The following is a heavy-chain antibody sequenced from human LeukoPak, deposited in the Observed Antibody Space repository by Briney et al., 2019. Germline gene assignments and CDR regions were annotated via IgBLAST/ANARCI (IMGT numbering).Heavy chain of an antibody. D-gene: IGHD2-2*01. CDR1: GYTISSRYS. Sequence: PSETLSLTCAVSGYTISSRYSWGWIRQPPRKGLEWIGNIYHSGNTYYNQSLRSRVTISADMSKAQFSLKLRSVTAADTAVYYCARMERSMAADYWGQGTLVTVSS. CDR3: ARMERSMAADY. J-gene: IGHJ4*02. CDR2: IYHSGNT. V-gene: IGHV4-38-2*01.